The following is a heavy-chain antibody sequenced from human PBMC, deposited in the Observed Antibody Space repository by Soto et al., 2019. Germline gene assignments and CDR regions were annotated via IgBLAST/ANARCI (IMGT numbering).Heavy chain of an antibody. CDR3: ARGGTPIDY. CDR1: GYTFTNFG. D-gene: IGHD3-16*01. J-gene: IGHJ4*02. V-gene: IGHV1-18*01. CDR2: ISAYNGNT. Sequence: IQLVQSGAEVKKPGASVKVSCKTSGYTFTNFGLSWVRQAPGQGLEWMGWISAYNGNTNYAQNFQGRGTMTTDTSTSTASMELRSLRSDDTAVYYCARGGTPIDYSGQGTLVNVSS.